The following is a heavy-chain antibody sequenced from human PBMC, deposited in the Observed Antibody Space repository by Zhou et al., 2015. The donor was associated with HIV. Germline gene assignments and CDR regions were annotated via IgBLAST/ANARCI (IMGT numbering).Heavy chain of an antibody. Sequence: QVQLVQSGAEVKKPGSSVKVSCKASGGTFSSYAISWVRQAPGQGLEWMGGIIPIFGTANYAQKFQGRVTITADESTSTAYMELSSLRSEDTAVYYCARSLGPRSLVDAGYWGQGTLVTVSS. V-gene: IGHV1-69*01. CDR1: GGTFSSYA. CDR3: ARSLGPRSLVDAGY. J-gene: IGHJ4*02. D-gene: IGHD3-9*01. CDR2: IIPIFGTA.